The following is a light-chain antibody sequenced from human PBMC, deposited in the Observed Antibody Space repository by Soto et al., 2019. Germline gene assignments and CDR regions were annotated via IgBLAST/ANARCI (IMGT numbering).Light chain of an antibody. CDR1: QSISSW. Sequence: DIQMTQSTSTLSASVGDRVTITCRASQSISSWLAWYQQKPGKAPKLLIYKASSLESGVPSRFSGSGSGTEFTLTISSLQPDDFATYYCQQYNSYIRTFGQGTKVDIK. CDR3: QQYNSYIRT. CDR2: KAS. J-gene: IGKJ1*01. V-gene: IGKV1-5*03.